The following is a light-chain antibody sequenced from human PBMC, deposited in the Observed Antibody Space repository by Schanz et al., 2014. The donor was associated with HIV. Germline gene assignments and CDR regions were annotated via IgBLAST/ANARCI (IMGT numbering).Light chain of an antibody. J-gene: IGKJ5*01. CDR3: QQYNDWPPIT. V-gene: IGKV3-15*01. Sequence: EIVMTQSPATLSVSPGEGASLSCRASHSISSNLAWYQQKPGQAPRLLIYGASTRATGIPARFSGSGSGTEFTLTISGLQSEDVAVYYCQQYNDWPPITFGQGTRLEIK. CDR2: GAS. CDR1: HSISSN.